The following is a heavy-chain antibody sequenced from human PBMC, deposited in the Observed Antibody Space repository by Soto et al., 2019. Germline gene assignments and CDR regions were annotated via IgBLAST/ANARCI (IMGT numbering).Heavy chain of an antibody. V-gene: IGHV4-59*01. CDR3: AREEGRVTAFDY. J-gene: IGHJ4*02. Sequence: LSLTCTVSGGSIISYYWSWIRQPPGKGLEWIGYIYYSGSTNYNPSLKSRVTISVDTSKKQFSLKLSSVTAEDTAVYYCAREEGRVTAFDYWCQGIVVTVSS. CDR2: IYYSGST. CDR1: GGSIISYY.